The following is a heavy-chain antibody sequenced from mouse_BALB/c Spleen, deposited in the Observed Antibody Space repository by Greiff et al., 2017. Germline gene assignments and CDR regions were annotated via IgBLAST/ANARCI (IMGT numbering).Heavy chain of an antibody. CDR1: GYTFTSYW. Sequence: VQVVESGAELAKPGASVKMSCKASGYTFTSYWMHWVKQRPGQGLEWIGYINPSTGYTEYNQKFKDKATLTADKSSSTAYMQLSSLTSEDSAVYYCARATANYFDYWGQGTTLTVSS. CDR3: ARATANYFDY. D-gene: IGHD1-2*01. V-gene: IGHV1-7*01. J-gene: IGHJ2*01. CDR2: INPSTGYT.